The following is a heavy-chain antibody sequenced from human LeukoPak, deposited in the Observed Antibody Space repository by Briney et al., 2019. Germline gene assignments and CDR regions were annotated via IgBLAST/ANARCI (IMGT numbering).Heavy chain of an antibody. D-gene: IGHD2-2*01. CDR2: INPNSGGT. V-gene: IGHV1-2*02. J-gene: IGHJ5*02. Sequence: ASVKVSCKASRYTFTDYYMHWVRQAPGQGLEWMGWINPNSGGTNYVQKFQGRVTMTRDTSISTAYMELSRLRSDDTAVYYCARGGWSLGYCSSSSCLDWFDPWGQGTLVTVSS. CDR1: RYTFTDYY. CDR3: ARGGWSLGYCSSSSCLDWFDP.